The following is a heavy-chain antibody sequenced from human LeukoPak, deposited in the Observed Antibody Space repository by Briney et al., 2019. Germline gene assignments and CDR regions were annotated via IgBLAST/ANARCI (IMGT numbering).Heavy chain of an antibody. CDR2: IRYDGSNK. CDR3: ARLISLGSGSYYGLTLDY. D-gene: IGHD3-10*01. V-gene: IGHV3-30*02. J-gene: IGHJ4*02. Sequence: PGGSLRLSCAASGFTFSSYGMHWVRQAPGKGLEWVAFIRYDGSNKYYADSVKGRFTISGDNSKNTLYLQMNSLRAEDTAVYYCARLISLGSGSYYGLTLDYWGQGTLVTVSS. CDR1: GFTFSSYG.